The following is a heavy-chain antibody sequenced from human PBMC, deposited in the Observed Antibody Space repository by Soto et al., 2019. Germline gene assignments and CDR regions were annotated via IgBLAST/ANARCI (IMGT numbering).Heavy chain of an antibody. J-gene: IGHJ3*01. V-gene: IGHV3-15*01. Sequence: PGGSLRLSCAASGFTFSNAWMSWVRQAPGKGLEWVGRIKSKTDGGTTDYAAPVKGRFTISRDDSKNTLYLQMNSLKTEDTAVYYCTTVQGGYNSGEVGVLWGQGTMVTVSS. CDR2: IKSKTDGGTT. CDR3: TTVQGGYNSGEVGVL. CDR1: GFTFSNAW. D-gene: IGHD5-12*01.